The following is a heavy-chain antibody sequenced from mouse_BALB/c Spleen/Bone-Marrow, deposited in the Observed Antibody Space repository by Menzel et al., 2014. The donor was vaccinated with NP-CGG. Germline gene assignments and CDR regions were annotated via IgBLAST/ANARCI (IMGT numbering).Heavy chain of an antibody. V-gene: IGHV5-17*02. J-gene: IGHJ4*01. D-gene: IGHD3-3*01. CDR3: ARIGRARGYAMDY. Sequence: EVQGVESGGGLVQPGGSRKLSCAASGITFGNFGMHWVRQAPEKGLEWVAYISSGSSTIYYADTLKGRFTISRDNPKNTLFLQMTSLRAEDTAMYYCARIGRARGYAMDYWGQGTSVTVSS. CDR2: ISSGSSTI. CDR1: GITFGNFG.